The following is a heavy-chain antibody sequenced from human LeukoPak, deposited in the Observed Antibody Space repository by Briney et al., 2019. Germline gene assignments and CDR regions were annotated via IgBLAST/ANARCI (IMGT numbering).Heavy chain of an antibody. CDR3: AAKARDFDY. J-gene: IGHJ4*02. Sequence: PLETLSLTCTVSGGSISSSSYYWSWIRQPPGKGLEWIGYIYHSGSTYYNPSLKSRVTISVDRSKNQFSLKLSSVTAADTAVYYCAAKARDFDYWGQGTLVTVSS. V-gene: IGHV4-30-2*01. CDR1: GGSISSSSYY. CDR2: IYHSGST.